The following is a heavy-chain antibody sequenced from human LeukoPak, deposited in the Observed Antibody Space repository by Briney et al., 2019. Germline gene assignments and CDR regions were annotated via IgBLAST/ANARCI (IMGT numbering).Heavy chain of an antibody. V-gene: IGHV4-39*07. D-gene: IGHD3-10*01. CDR1: GGSISSSSYY. Sequence: SETLSLTCTVSGGSISSSSYYWGWIRQPPGKGLEWIGSIYYSGSTYYNPSLKSRVTISVGTSKNQFSLKLSSVTAADTAVYYCARVMVRGVLSYIDYWDQGTLVTVSS. CDR2: IYYSGST. CDR3: ARVMVRGVLSYIDY. J-gene: IGHJ4*02.